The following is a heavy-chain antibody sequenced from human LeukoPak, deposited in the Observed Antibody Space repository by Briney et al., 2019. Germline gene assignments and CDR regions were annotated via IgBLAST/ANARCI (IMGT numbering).Heavy chain of an antibody. V-gene: IGHV1-2*02. Sequence: ASVKVSCKASGYTFSSYYIQWVRLVPGQGLEWMGWINPNSGGTNYAQKFQGRVTMTRDTSISTAYMELSRLRSDDTAVYYCARDLEWLYPGGAFDIWGQGTMVTVSS. D-gene: IGHD3-3*01. CDR2: INPNSGGT. CDR3: ARDLEWLYPGGAFDI. CDR1: GYTFSSYY. J-gene: IGHJ3*02.